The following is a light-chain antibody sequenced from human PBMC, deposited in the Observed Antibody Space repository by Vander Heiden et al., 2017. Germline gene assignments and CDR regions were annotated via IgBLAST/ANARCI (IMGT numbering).Light chain of an antibody. J-gene: IGKJ1*01. CDR3: QYDNSAPRT. Sequence: DIQMTQPPSSLSASVGDRLTITCRASQGSSNYLACYQQKPGKVPKLLIYAASTLQSGVPSRLSGSASGTDFTLTISILHPEDVATYYCQYDNSAPRTFGQGTKVEIK. CDR1: QGSSNY. V-gene: IGKV1-27*01. CDR2: AAS.